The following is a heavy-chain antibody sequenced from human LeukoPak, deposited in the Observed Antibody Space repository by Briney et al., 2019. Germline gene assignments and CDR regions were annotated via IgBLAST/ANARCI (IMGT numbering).Heavy chain of an antibody. CDR2: IYYSGST. D-gene: IGHD5-18*01. CDR3: ARRRDTAMVFL. CDR1: GGSISSSSYY. Sequence: SETLSLTCTVSGGSISSSSYYWGWIRQPPGKGLERIGSIYYSGSTYYNPSLKSRVTISVDTSKNQFSLKPSSVTAADTAVYYCARRRDTAMVFLWGQGTLVTVSS. J-gene: IGHJ4*02. V-gene: IGHV4-39*01.